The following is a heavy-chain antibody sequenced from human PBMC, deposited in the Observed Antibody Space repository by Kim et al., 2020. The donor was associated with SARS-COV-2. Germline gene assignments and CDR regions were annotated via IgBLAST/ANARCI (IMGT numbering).Heavy chain of an antibody. V-gene: IGHV4-61*01. CDR2: IYSSGST. CDR3: ARSHDQLIFDH. D-gene: IGHD2-2*01. CDR1: GGSVSGNNYY. J-gene: IGHJ4*02. Sequence: SETLSLTCTVSGGSVSGNNYYWSWIRQPPGKGLEWIGYIYSSGSTNYNPSLKSRVTISVDTSKNQFSLKLISVTAADTAVYSCARSHDQLIFDHWGRGTLVRVS.